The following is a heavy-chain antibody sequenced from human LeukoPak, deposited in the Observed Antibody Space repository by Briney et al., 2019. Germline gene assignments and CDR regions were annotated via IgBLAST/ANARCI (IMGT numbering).Heavy chain of an antibody. D-gene: IGHD3-10*01. CDR3: ARDQDYGSGSIGFDY. CDR1: GGTFRSYA. Sequence: SVKVSCKACGGTFRSYAISWVRQAPGQGLEWMGRIIPTLGIANYAQKFQGRVTITADKSTSTAYMELSSLRSEDTAVYYCARDQDYGSGSIGFDYWGQGTLVTVSS. CDR2: IIPTLGIA. V-gene: IGHV1-69*04. J-gene: IGHJ4*02.